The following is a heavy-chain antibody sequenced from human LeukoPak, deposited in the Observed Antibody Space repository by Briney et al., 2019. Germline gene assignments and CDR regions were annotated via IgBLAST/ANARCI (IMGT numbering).Heavy chain of an antibody. CDR3: ARGRYSGYFQH. J-gene: IGHJ1*01. Sequence: SETLSLTCTVSGGSISSYYWSWIRQPPGKGLEWIGEINHSGSTNYNPSLKSRVTISVDTSKNQFSLKLSSVTAADTAVYYCARGRYSGYFQHWGQGTLVTVSS. CDR1: GGSISSYY. D-gene: IGHD2-15*01. CDR2: INHSGST. V-gene: IGHV4-34*01.